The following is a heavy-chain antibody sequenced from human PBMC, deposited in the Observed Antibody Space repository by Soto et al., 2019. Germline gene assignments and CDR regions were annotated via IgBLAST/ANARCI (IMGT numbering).Heavy chain of an antibody. CDR1: GGSISSSSYY. D-gene: IGHD5-12*01. CDR2: IYYSGST. Sequence: SETLSLTCTVSGGSISSSSYYWGWIRQPPGKGLEWIGSIYYSGSTYYNPSLKSRVTISVDTSKNQFSLKLSSATAADTAVYYCARQEQRLQLGRHFDYWGQGTLVTVSS. V-gene: IGHV4-39*01. CDR3: ARQEQRLQLGRHFDY. J-gene: IGHJ4*02.